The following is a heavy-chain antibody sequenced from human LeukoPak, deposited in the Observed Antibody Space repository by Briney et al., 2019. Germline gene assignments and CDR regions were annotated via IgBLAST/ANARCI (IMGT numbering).Heavy chain of an antibody. D-gene: IGHD2-21*02. J-gene: IGHJ5*02. V-gene: IGHV3-23*01. CDR3: AKGSLAYCGGDSA. CDR2: ISTSGGST. Sequence: GGSLRLSCAASGFTFDDYAMHWVRQAPGKSLEWVSAISTSGGSTYYADSVKGRFTISRDNSKNTLYLQMDRLRVEDTAVYYCAKGSLAYCGGDSAWGQGTLVTVSS. CDR1: GFTFDDYA.